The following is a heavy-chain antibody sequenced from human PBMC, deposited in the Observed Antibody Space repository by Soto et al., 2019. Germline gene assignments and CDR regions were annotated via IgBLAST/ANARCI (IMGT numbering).Heavy chain of an antibody. V-gene: IGHV4-59*01. D-gene: IGHD2-15*01. CDR3: ARVYCSGGSCYRWFDP. J-gene: IGHJ5*02. CDR1: GGSISSYY. CDR2: IYYSGST. Sequence: SETLSITCTVSGGSISSYYWSWIRQPPGKGLEWIGYIYYSGSTNYNPSLKSRVTISVDTSKNQFSLKLSSVTAADTAVYYCARVYCSGGSCYRWFDPWGQGTLVTVSS.